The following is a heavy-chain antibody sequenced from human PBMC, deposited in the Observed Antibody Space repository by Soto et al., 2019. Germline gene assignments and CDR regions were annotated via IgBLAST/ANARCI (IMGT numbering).Heavy chain of an antibody. V-gene: IGHV3-72*01. D-gene: IGHD1-26*01. CDR3: ASSGSYQAFDY. Sequence: EVQLVESGGGLVQPGGPLRLSCAASGFTFSDHYMDWVRQAPGKGLEWVGRSRNRANSYSTEYAASVKGRFTISRDDSKNSLYLQMNSLITDDTAVYYCASSGSYQAFDYWGLGTLVTVSS. CDR2: SRNRANSYST. CDR1: GFTFSDHY. J-gene: IGHJ4*02.